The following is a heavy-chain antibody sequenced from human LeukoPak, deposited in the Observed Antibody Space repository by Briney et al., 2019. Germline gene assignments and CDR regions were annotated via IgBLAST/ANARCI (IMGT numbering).Heavy chain of an antibody. CDR3: AKSGSSVFWS. CDR1: GFTFTNHW. D-gene: IGHD3-3*02. Sequence: GGSLRLSCAASGFTFTNHWMSWVRQAPGKGLEWVANIKEDGSEKYYVDSVKGRFTVSRDNVKNSLFLQMNSLRVDDTAVYYCAKSGSSVFWSWGQGTLVAVSS. J-gene: IGHJ5*02. V-gene: IGHV3-7*03. CDR2: IKEDGSEK.